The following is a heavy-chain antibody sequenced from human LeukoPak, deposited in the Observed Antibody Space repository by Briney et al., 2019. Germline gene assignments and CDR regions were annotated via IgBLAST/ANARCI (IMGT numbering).Heavy chain of an antibody. J-gene: IGHJ5*02. CDR2: IYYSGTT. D-gene: IGHD1-26*01. V-gene: IGHV4-39*01. Sequence: SETLSLTCTVSGGSISSSSYYWAWIRQRPGKGLEWIGSIYYSGTTYYNPSLKSRVTISVDTSKNQFSLNLSSVTAADTAVYYCARRGATRANNWFDPWGQGTLVTVSS. CDR1: GGSISSSSYY. CDR3: ARRGATRANNWFDP.